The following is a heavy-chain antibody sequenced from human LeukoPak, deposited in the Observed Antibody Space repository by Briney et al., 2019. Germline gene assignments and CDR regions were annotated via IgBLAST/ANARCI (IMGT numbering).Heavy chain of an antibody. D-gene: IGHD3-16*02. J-gene: IGHJ6*03. CDR1: GGSISSSSYY. Sequence: SETLSLTCTVSGGSISSSSYYWGWIRQPPGKGLEWIGKIYYIGSTYYNPSLKSRVTISVDTSKNQFSLKLSSVTAADTAVYYCARHIGGRYYYYYMDVWGKGTTVTISS. CDR3: ARHIGGRYYYYYMDV. V-gene: IGHV4-39*01. CDR2: IYYIGST.